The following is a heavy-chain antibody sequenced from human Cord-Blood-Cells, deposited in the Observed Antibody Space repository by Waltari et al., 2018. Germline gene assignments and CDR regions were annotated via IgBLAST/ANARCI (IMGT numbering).Heavy chain of an antibody. CDR1: GGSFRGSY. Sequence: QVQLQQWGAGLLKPSETLSLTFAVYGGSFRGSYWSWIRPPPGMGLEWIGEIKHSGSTNYNPSLKSRVTISVDTSKNQFSLKLSSVTAADTAVYYCARGGRITMIVVVKKAFDYWGQGTLVTVSS. CDR3: ARGGRITMIVVVKKAFDY. J-gene: IGHJ4*02. D-gene: IGHD3-22*01. CDR2: IKHSGST. V-gene: IGHV4-34*01.